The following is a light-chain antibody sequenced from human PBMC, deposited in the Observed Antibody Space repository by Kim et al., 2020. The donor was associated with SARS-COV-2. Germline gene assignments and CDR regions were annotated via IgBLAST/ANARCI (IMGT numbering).Light chain of an antibody. J-gene: IGLJ2*01. V-gene: IGLV3-19*01. Sequence: SSELTQDPAVSVALGQTVRITCQGDSLRSYYATWYQQKPGQAPIVVIYGKNNRPSGIPDRFSGSSSGNTASLTITGTQAGAEADYYCCSRDSNDNVVFGG. CDR1: SLRSYY. CDR2: GKN. CDR3: CSRDSNDNVV.